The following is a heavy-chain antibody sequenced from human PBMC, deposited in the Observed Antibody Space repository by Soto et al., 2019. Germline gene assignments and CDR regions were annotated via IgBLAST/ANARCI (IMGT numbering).Heavy chain of an antibody. J-gene: IGHJ6*01. CDR2: ISGSGGST. CDR1: GFTFSSYA. V-gene: IGHV3-23*01. CDR3: AKFAVDLSSVWISRYYGMDV. D-gene: IGHD6-19*01. Sequence: EVQLLESGGGLVQPGGSLRLSCAATGFTFSSYAMSWVRQAPGKGLEWVSAISGSGGSTYYADSGKGRFTISRDNSKNTLYLQMNSLRAENTAVYYCAKFAVDLSSVWISRYYGMDVWGQGTTVTVSS.